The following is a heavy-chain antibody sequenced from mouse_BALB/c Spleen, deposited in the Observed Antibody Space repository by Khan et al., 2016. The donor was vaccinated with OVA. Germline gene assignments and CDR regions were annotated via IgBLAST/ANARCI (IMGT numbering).Heavy chain of an antibody. V-gene: IGHV1-4*01. CDR3: VRDGAYHRNDGWFAY. CDR1: GYTFTSYT. J-gene: IGHJ3*01. Sequence: VQLQESGAELARPGASVKMSCKASGYTFTSYTIHWIKLRPGQGLEWIGFINPSNGYTNYNQKFKDKATLTADKSSNTVYMQLSSLTSDDSAVYNCVRDGAYHRNDGWFAYWGQGTLVTVSA. D-gene: IGHD2-14*01. CDR2: INPSNGYT.